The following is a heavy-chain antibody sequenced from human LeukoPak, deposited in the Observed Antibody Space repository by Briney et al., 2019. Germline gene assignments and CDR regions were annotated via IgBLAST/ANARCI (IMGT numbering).Heavy chain of an antibody. CDR1: GLTFGSYW. CDR3: ARDDAGITIFGVVITDGDYYYYYGMDV. CDR2: IKEDGSEK. J-gene: IGHJ6*02. D-gene: IGHD3-3*01. Sequence: TGGSLRLSCAASGLTFGSYWMSWVRQAPGKGLEWVANIKEDGSEKHYVDSVKGRFTISRDNAKNSLYLQMNSLRAEDTAVYYCARDDAGITIFGVVITDGDYYYYYGMDVWGQGTTVTVSS. V-gene: IGHV3-7*01.